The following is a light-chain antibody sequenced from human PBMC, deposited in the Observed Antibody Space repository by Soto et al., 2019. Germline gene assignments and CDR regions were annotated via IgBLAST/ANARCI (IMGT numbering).Light chain of an antibody. CDR2: DVS. Sequence: QSVLTQPASVSGSRGQWITISCTGTSSDVGAYNFVSWYQQHPGKLPKLMIFDVSRRPSGVSDRFSGSKSGNTASLTISGLQAEDEGDYYCSSYTSSSTHVFGSGTKLTVL. CDR1: SSDVGAYNF. J-gene: IGLJ1*01. CDR3: SSYTSSSTHV. V-gene: IGLV2-14*03.